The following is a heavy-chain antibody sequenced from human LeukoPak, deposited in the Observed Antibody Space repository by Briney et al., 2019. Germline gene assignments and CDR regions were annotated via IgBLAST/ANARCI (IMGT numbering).Heavy chain of an antibody. CDR3: ARPKQQYCTSSSCYRYFYMGV. V-gene: IGHV4-34*01. Sequence: SETLSLTCAVYGESFIGYYWSWIRQPPGKGLEWIGEINHSGSTNYNPSLKSRVTISVDTSKNQFSLNLSSVTAADTAVYYCARPKQQYCTSSSCYRYFYMGVWSKGTTVTVSS. CDR1: GESFIGYY. D-gene: IGHD2-2*01. CDR2: INHSGST. J-gene: IGHJ6*03.